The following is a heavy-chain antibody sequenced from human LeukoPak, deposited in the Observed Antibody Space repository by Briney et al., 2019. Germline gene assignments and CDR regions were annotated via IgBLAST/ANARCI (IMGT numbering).Heavy chain of an antibody. CDR2: ISSSSSTI. V-gene: IGHV3-48*01. J-gene: IGHJ4*02. Sequence: GGSLRLSYAASGFTLGSYTMNWVRQAPGKGLEWVSYISSSSSTIQYADSVKGRFTISRDNAENSLYLQMNSLGVEDTAVYYCARAVISIFDNWGQGTLVTVSS. D-gene: IGHD3-3*02. CDR3: ARAVISIFDN. CDR1: GFTLGSYT.